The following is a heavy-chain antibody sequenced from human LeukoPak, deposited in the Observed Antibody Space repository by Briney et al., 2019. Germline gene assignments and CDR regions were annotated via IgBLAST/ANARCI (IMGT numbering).Heavy chain of an antibody. Sequence: PGGSLRLSCAASGFTFSSYSFNWVRQAPGKGLEWVAVIWYDGSNKDYADSVKGRFTVSRDNSRNTLFLQMNSLRVEDTAVYYCATDRATQYFDYWGQGTLVSVPS. V-gene: IGHV3-33*08. CDR2: IWYDGSNK. D-gene: IGHD2-15*01. CDR3: ATDRATQYFDY. CDR1: GFTFSSYS. J-gene: IGHJ4*02.